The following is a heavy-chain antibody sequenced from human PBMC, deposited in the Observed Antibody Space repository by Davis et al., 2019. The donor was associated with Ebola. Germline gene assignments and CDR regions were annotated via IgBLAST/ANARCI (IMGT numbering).Heavy chain of an antibody. V-gene: IGHV4-39*02. CDR2: IYDSGST. Sequence: SETLSLTCTVSGGSISSSSYYWGWIRQPPGKGLEWIGSIYDSGSTYYNPSLKSRVTISADTSKNQFSLKLSSVTAADTAVYYCARENGIAVAGTYFYFDYWGQGTLVTVSS. D-gene: IGHD6-19*01. J-gene: IGHJ4*02. CDR3: ARENGIAVAGTYFYFDY. CDR1: GGSISSSSYY.